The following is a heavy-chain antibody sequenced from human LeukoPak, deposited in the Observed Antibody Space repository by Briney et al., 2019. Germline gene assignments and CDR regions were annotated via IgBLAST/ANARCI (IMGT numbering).Heavy chain of an antibody. V-gene: IGHV3-23*01. CDR2: INGTGGST. D-gene: IGHD2-8*01. CDR1: GFTFSSYA. J-gene: IGHJ4*02. Sequence: GGSLRLSCAASGFTFSSYAMTWVRQAPGKGLEWVSAINGTGGSTYYADSVKGRFTISRDNSKNTMYLQMNSLRAEDTAVYYCAKDSYCTNGVCYKYDEIYWGQGTLVTVSS. CDR3: AKDSYCTNGVCYKYDEIY.